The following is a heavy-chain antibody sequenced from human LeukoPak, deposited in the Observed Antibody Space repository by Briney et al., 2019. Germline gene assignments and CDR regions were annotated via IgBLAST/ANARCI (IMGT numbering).Heavy chain of an antibody. CDR2: ISAYNGNT. Sequence: AASVKVSCKASGYTFTGYYMHWVRQAPGQGLEWMGWISAYNGNTNYAQKLQGRVTMTTDTSTSTAYMELRSLRSDDTAVYYCARGKNSGSYGGGWFDPWGQGTLVTVSS. CDR1: GYTFTGYY. J-gene: IGHJ5*02. D-gene: IGHD1-26*01. V-gene: IGHV1-18*04. CDR3: ARGKNSGSYGGGWFDP.